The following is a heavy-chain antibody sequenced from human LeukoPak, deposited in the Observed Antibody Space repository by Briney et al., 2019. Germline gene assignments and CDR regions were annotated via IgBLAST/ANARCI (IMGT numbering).Heavy chain of an antibody. J-gene: IGHJ4*02. D-gene: IGHD3-22*01. Sequence: ASVTVSCKASGYTFTSYYMHWVRQAPGQGLEWMGIINPSGGSASYAQKFQGRVTMTRDTSTSTVYMEVSSLRSEDTAVYYCARDVASSGYYWDWGQGTLVTVSS. CDR1: GYTFTSYY. V-gene: IGHV1-46*01. CDR2: INPSGGSA. CDR3: ARDVASSGYYWD.